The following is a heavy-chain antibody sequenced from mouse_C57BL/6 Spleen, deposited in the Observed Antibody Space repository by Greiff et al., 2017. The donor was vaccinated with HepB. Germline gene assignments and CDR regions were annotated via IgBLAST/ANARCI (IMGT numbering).Heavy chain of an antibody. J-gene: IGHJ2*01. V-gene: IGHV1-15*01. Sequence: VKLQESGAELVRPGASVTLSCKASGYTFTDYEMHWVKQTPVHGLEWIGAIDPETGGTAYNQKFKGKAILTADKSSSTAYMELRSLTSEDSAVYYCTRHRQLDYWGQGTTLTVSS. CDR1: GYTFTDYE. D-gene: IGHD3-2*01. CDR3: TRHRQLDY. CDR2: IDPETGGT.